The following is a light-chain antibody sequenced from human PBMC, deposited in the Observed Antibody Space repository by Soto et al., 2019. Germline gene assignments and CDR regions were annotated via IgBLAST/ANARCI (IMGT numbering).Light chain of an antibody. CDR2: GAS. CDR1: QSVSSD. J-gene: IGKJ4*01. CDR3: QHYNNQPLT. Sequence: EIVMTQSPATLSVSPGERATLSCRASQSVSSDLAWYQHKPGQAPRLLIYGASTRATGIPVRFSGSGSGTDFTLTISSLQSEDFAVYYCQHYNNQPLTVGGGTKVDIK. V-gene: IGKV3-15*01.